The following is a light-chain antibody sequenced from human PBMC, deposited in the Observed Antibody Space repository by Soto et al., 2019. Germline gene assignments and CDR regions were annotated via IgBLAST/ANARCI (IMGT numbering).Light chain of an antibody. CDR2: DAS. V-gene: IGKV3-11*01. J-gene: IGKJ2*01. Sequence: EIVLTQSPATLSLSPGERATLSCRASQSVSSYLAWYQQKPGQAPRLLIYDASNRATGIPARFSGSVSGTDFTLTISSLEPDDFAVYYCQQRSDWPPMYTFGQGTKLEIK. CDR3: QQRSDWPPMYT. CDR1: QSVSSY.